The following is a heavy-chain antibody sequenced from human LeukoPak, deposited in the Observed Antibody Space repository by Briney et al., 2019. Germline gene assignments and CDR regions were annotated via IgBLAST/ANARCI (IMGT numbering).Heavy chain of an antibody. Sequence: SETLSLTCTVSGGSISSYYWSWLRQPPGKGLEWIGYIYYSGSTNYNPSLKSRVTISVDTSKNQLSLKLSSVTAADTAVYYCASGQWLDHYWGQGTLVTVSS. V-gene: IGHV4-59*08. CDR2: IYYSGST. D-gene: IGHD6-19*01. CDR1: GGSISSYY. J-gene: IGHJ4*02. CDR3: ASGQWLDHY.